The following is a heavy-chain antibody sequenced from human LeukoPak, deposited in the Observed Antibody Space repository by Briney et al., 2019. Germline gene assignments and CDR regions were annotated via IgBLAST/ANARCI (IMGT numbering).Heavy chain of an antibody. CDR1: GFTFSDYY. CDR3: AKDSYGGSGSYYLYSFDM. J-gene: IGHJ3*02. V-gene: IGHV3-11*01. Sequence: GGSLRLSCAASGFTFSDYYMSWIRQAPGKGLEWVSYISSSGSTIYYADSVKGRFTISRDNTKNSLYLQMSSLRVEDTGLYYCAKDSYGGSGSYYLYSFDMWGQGTRVTVSS. D-gene: IGHD3-10*01. CDR2: ISSSGSTI.